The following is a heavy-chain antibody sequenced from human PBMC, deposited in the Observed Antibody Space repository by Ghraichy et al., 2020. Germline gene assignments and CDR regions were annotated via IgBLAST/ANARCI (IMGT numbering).Heavy chain of an antibody. CDR3: ARQSAPGLFWSGYYYGSEDHYYYYMDV. D-gene: IGHD3-3*01. V-gene: IGHV3-20*04. Sequence: GGSLRLSCAASGFTFDDYGMSWVRQAPGKGLEWVSGINWNGGSTGYADSVKGRFTISRDNAKNSLYLQMNSLRAEDTALYYCARQSAPGLFWSGYYYGSEDHYYYYMDVWGKGTTVTVSS. CDR1: GFTFDDYG. J-gene: IGHJ6*03. CDR2: INWNGGST.